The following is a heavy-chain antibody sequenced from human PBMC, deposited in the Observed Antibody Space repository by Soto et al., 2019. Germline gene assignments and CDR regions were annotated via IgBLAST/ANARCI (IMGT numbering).Heavy chain of an antibody. CDR3: ARVGYYYDSSGYSPPYYYYYGMDV. D-gene: IGHD3-22*01. CDR1: GGSFSGYY. V-gene: IGHV4-34*01. J-gene: IGHJ6*02. Sequence: ASETLSLTCAVYGGSFSGYYWSWIRQPPGKGLEWIGEINHSGSTNYNPSLKSRVTISVDTSKNQFSLKLSSVTAADTAVYYCARVGYYYDSSGYSPPYYYYYGMDVWGQGTTVTVSS. CDR2: INHSGST.